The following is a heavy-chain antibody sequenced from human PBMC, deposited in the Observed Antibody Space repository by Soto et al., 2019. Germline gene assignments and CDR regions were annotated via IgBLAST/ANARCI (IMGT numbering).Heavy chain of an antibody. J-gene: IGHJ3*02. CDR3: ARGLVAHDDAFDI. CDR1: GGSISSGGYY. D-gene: IGHD2-15*01. V-gene: IGHV4-31*03. Sequence: PSETLSLTCTVSGGSISSGGYYWGWIRQHPGKGLEWIGYIYYSGSTYYNPSLKSRVTISVDTSKNQFSLKLSSVTAADTAVYYCARGLVAHDDAFDIWGQGTMVTVSS. CDR2: IYYSGST.